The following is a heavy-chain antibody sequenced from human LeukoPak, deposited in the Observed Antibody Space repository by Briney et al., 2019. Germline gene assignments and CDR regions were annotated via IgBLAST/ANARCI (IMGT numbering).Heavy chain of an antibody. CDR1: GGSISSGSHY. J-gene: IGHJ5*01. CDR3: GREFES. CDR2: IYTSGTT. Sequence: SQTLSLTRTVSGGSISSGSHYWSWIRQPAGKGLEWIGLIYTSGTTKTNPSLESRVTISLDTSKNQFSLKLGSVTAADTVVYYCGREFESWGQGTLVTVSS. V-gene: IGHV4-61*02.